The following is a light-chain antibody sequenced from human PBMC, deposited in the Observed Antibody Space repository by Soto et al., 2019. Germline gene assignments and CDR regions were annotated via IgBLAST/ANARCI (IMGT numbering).Light chain of an antibody. CDR2: EVN. Sequence: QSALTQPASVSASPGQSITISCTGTSSDVGAYNYVSWYQQHPGKAPKLMIYEVNNRPSGVSNRFSGSKSGSTASLTISGLQAEDEDDYYCSSYTSSSTLAYVFGTGTKVTVL. CDR1: SSDVGAYNY. CDR3: SSYTSSSTLAYV. J-gene: IGLJ1*01. V-gene: IGLV2-14*01.